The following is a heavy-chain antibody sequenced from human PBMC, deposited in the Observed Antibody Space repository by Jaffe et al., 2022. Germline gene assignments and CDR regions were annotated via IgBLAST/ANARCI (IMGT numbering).Heavy chain of an antibody. Sequence: EVQLVESGGGLVQPGGSLRLSCAASGFTFSSYEMNWVRQAPGKGLEWVSYISSSGSTIYYADSVKGRFTISRDNAKNSLYLQMNSLRAEDTAVYYCARGPKVGATILDYWGQGTLVTVSS. V-gene: IGHV3-48*03. D-gene: IGHD1-26*01. CDR1: GFTFSSYE. CDR2: ISSSGSTI. J-gene: IGHJ4*02. CDR3: ARGPKVGATILDY.